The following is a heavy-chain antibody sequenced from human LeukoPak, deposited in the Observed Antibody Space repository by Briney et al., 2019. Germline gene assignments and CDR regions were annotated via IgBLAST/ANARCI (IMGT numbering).Heavy chain of an antibody. CDR3: ARSAYYYDSSGFYYFDY. D-gene: IGHD3-22*01. Sequence: PGGSLRLSCAASGFTVSSNYMSWVRQAPGKGLEWVSVIYSGGSTYYADSVKVRFTISRDNSKNTLYLQMNSLRAEDTAVYYCARSAYYYDSSGFYYFDYWGQGTLVTVSS. J-gene: IGHJ4*02. V-gene: IGHV3-53*01. CDR2: IYSGGST. CDR1: GFTVSSNY.